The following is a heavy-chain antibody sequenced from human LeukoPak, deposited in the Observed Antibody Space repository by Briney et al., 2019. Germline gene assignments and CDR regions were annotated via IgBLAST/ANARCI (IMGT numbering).Heavy chain of an antibody. CDR1: GFTFSTYA. CDR3: AKGNIWFGEKYGMDV. CDR2: ISDSGGST. D-gene: IGHD3-10*01. J-gene: IGHJ6*02. V-gene: IGHV3-23*01. Sequence: RASLRLSCAASGFTFSTYAMSWVRQAPGKGLEWVSGISDSGGSTYYADSVKGRFTISRDNSKNTLYLQMNSLRAEDTAVYYCAKGNIWFGEKYGMDVWGQGTTVTVSS.